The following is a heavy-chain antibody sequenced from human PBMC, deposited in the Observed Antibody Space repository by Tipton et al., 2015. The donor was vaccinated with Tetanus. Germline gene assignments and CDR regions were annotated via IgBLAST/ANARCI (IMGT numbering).Heavy chain of an antibody. D-gene: IGHD2-15*01. Sequence: LRLSCTVSGGSISSGTFYWDWIRQPPGKGLEWIGNIYSYNGNTLQNPSLQSRVTISLDKSKNQFSLKLRSVTAADTAVYYCARQADDWFDPWGQGTLVIVSS. V-gene: IGHV4-39*01. CDR1: GGSISSGTFY. J-gene: IGHJ5*02. CDR2: IYSYNGNT. CDR3: ARQADDWFDP.